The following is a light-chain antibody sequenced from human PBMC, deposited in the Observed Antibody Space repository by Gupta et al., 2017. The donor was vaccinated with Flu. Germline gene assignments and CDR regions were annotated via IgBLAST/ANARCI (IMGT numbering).Light chain of an antibody. J-gene: IGKJ2*01. V-gene: IGKV3-20*01. CDR2: SAS. CDR1: QSISSSY. CDR3: QHSGSSLYT. Sequence: GERATLSCRASQSISSSYLAWYQQKPGQAPRLLIYSASTRATGIPDRFSGSGSGTDFTLTISRLEPEDFAVYFCQHSGSSLYTFGQGPKLEI.